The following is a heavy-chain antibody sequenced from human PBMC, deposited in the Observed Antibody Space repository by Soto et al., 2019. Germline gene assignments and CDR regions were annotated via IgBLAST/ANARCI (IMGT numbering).Heavy chain of an antibody. CDR1: GGSISSGGYS. CDR3: ARAGGDYDPPNWFDP. D-gene: IGHD4-17*01. J-gene: IGHJ5*02. V-gene: IGHV4-30-2*01. CDR2: IYHSGST. Sequence: SETLSLTCAVSGGSISSGGYSWSWIRQPPGKGLEWIGYIYHSGSTYYNPSLKSRVTISVDRSKNQFSLKLSSVTAADTAVYYCARAGGDYDPPNWFDPWGQGTLVTVSS.